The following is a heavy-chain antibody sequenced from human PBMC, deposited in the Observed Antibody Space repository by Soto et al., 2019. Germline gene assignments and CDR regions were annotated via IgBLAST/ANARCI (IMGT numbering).Heavy chain of an antibody. Sequence: EVQLLESGGGXVQXXXXLRLSCAASRFTFSSHVMSWVRQAPGXGLEWVSGISTGGGSTDYADSVKGRFTISRDNSKNTLHLQMKSLRAEDTAVYYCARSREIIASAGSFDYWGQGTLVTVSS. CDR3: ARSREIIASAGSFDY. V-gene: IGHV3-23*01. J-gene: IGHJ4*02. CDR2: ISTGGGST. D-gene: IGHD6-25*01. CDR1: RFTFSSHV.